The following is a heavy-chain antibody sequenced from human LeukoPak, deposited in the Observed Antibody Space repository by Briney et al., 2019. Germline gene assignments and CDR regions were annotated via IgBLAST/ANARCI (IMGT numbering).Heavy chain of an antibody. CDR1: GFTFSSYA. D-gene: IGHD6-25*01. V-gene: IGHV4-39*02. J-gene: IGHJ4*02. CDR2: VYYGRSP. Sequence: GSLRLSCAASGFTFSSYAMSWVRQPPGKGLKWIGSVYYGRSPYFNPSLESRATISVDTSKNHFSLKMSSVTAADTAVYYCARSSGTGTFSYWGQGTLVTVSS. CDR3: ARSSGTGTFSY.